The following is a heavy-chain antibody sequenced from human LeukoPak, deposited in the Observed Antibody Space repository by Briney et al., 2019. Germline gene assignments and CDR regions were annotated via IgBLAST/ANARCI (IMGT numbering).Heavy chain of an antibody. CDR2: IYYGGST. J-gene: IGHJ4*02. V-gene: IGHV4-39*01. D-gene: IGHD6-19*01. CDR3: ARRGLAVAAH. CDR1: GGSISSSNYY. Sequence: SETLSLTCAVSGGSISSSNYYWAWIRQPPGKGLEWIGSIYYGGSTCYNASLKSRVTISADTSKNQFSLKVSSVTAADTAVYYCARRGLAVAAHWGQGTLVTVSS.